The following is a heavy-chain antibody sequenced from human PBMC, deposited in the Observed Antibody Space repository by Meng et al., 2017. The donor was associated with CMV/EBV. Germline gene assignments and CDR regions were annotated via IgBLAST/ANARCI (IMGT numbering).Heavy chain of an antibody. V-gene: IGHV3-30*02. Sequence: GSLKISCAASGFTFSSYGMHWVRQAPGKGLEWVAFIRYDGSNKYYADSVKGRFTISRDNSKDTLYLQMNSLRAEDTAVYYCAKDLGDIVVVPAAQPLGGMDVWGQGTTVTVSS. J-gene: IGHJ6*02. CDR3: AKDLGDIVVVPAAQPLGGMDV. CDR1: GFTFSSYG. CDR2: IRYDGSNK. D-gene: IGHD2-2*01.